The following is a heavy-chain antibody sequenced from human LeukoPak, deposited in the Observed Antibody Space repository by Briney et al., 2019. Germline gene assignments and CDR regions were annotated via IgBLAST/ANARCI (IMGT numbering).Heavy chain of an antibody. V-gene: IGHV3-53*01. J-gene: IGHJ4*02. D-gene: IGHD1-26*01. CDR1: GFTVCSNY. Sequence: GGSLRLSCAASGFTVCSNYISWVRQAPGKGMGWVSVIYSGGSTYYADSVKARFTISRDNSKNTLYLQMNSLRAEDTAVCYCARSLTIKWELLPHFDYWGQGTLVTVSS. CDR3: ARSLTIKWELLPHFDY. CDR2: IYSGGST.